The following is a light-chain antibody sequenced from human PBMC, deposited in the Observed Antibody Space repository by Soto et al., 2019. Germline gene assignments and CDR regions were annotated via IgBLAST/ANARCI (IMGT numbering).Light chain of an antibody. Sequence: QSVLTQPASVSGSPGQSIAISCTGTSSDVGAYDYVSWYQQHPDKVPKLMIYEVTSRPSGVSSRFSGSKSGNTASLTISGLQAEDEDDYYCSSNRSDSTRVFGTGTKVTV. CDR1: SSDVGAYDY. CDR2: EVT. V-gene: IGLV2-14*01. J-gene: IGLJ1*01. CDR3: SSNRSDSTRV.